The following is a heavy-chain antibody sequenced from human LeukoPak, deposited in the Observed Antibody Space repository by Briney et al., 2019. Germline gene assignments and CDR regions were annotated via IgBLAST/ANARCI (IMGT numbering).Heavy chain of an antibody. V-gene: IGHV1-69*13. Sequence: SVKVSCKASGGTFSSYAISWVRQAPGQGLEWMGGIIPIFGTANYAQKFQGRVTITADESTSTAYMELSSLRSEDTAVYYCARGYSGYDSDYYYYMDVWGKGTTVTISS. CDR1: GGTFSSYA. D-gene: IGHD5-12*01. CDR2: IIPIFGTA. J-gene: IGHJ6*03. CDR3: ARGYSGYDSDYYYYMDV.